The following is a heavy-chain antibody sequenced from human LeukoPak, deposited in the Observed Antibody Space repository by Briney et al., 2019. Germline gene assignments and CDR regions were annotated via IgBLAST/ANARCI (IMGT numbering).Heavy chain of an antibody. D-gene: IGHD4-17*01. V-gene: IGHV4-4*07. CDR1: GYSISSGYY. CDR2: IHTSGST. Sequence: TSETLSLTCTVSGYSISSGYYWGWIRQPAGKGLEWIGRIHTSGSTNYNPSLKSRVTMSVDTSKNQFSLKLSSVTAADTAVYYCARGSAVTTYNDAFDIWGQGTMVTVSS. J-gene: IGHJ3*02. CDR3: ARGSAVTTYNDAFDI.